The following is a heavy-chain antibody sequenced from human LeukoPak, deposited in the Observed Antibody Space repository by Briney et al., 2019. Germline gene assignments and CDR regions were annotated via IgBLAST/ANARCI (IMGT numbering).Heavy chain of an antibody. Sequence: PSETLSLTCAVYGGSFSGYYWSWIRQPPGKGLEWIGEISHRGSTNCNPSHKSRVTISVDTSKNQFSLKLSSVTAADTAVYYCARGRTTYDYVWGSYRPPDYWGQGTLVTVSS. J-gene: IGHJ4*02. CDR1: GGSFSGYY. CDR2: ISHRGST. D-gene: IGHD3-16*02. CDR3: ARGRTTYDYVWGSYRPPDY. V-gene: IGHV4-34*01.